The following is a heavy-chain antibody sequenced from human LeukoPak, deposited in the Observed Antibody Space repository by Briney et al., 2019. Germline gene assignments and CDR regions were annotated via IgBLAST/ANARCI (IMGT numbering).Heavy chain of an antibody. J-gene: IGHJ6*03. CDR3: ARGRRHSGTFHLFDYYMDV. Sequence: PSETLSLTCAVYSGSFSGYFWSWIRQPPGKGLEWIGEINHSGSTNYSPSLKSRVTISVDTSKNQFSLKLGSVTAADTAVYYCARGRRHSGTFHLFDYYMDVWGKGTTVTVSS. CDR2: INHSGST. V-gene: IGHV4-34*01. D-gene: IGHD1-26*01. CDR1: SGSFSGYF.